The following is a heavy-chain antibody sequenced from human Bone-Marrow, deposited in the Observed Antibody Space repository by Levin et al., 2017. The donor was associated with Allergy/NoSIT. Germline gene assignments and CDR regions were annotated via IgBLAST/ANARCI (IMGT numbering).Heavy chain of an antibody. CDR1: GGASDSFG. CDR3: AMADTFDY. J-gene: IGHJ4*02. D-gene: IGHD3-9*01. Sequence: KISCKASGGASDSFGISWVRQAPGQGLEWMGRIIPIVRITKYAQKFQDRVTITADKSTRTAYMELSSLRPEDTAVYYCAMADTFDYWGQGTLVTVSS. CDR2: IIPIVRIT. V-gene: IGHV1-69*04.